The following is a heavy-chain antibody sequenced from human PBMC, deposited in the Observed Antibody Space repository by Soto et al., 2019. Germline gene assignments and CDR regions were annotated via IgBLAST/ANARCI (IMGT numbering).Heavy chain of an antibody. V-gene: IGHV4-39*01. Sequence: SETLSLTYAVSGGSISSRSYYWGWIRQPPGKGLEWIGSMYYSGSTYYNPSLKSRVTISVDTSKNQFSLKLSSVTAADTAVYYCAADTVTLYYYYYGMDVWGQGTTVTVSS. J-gene: IGHJ6*02. D-gene: IGHD4-17*01. CDR1: GGSISSRSYY. CDR2: MYYSGST. CDR3: AADTVTLYYYYYGMDV.